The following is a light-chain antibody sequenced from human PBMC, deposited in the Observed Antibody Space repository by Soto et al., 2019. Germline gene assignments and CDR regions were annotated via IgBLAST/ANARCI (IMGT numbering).Light chain of an antibody. CDR3: QQYNNWPPWT. J-gene: IGKJ1*01. CDR2: GAS. V-gene: IGKV3-15*01. Sequence: EIVMTQAPATLSLSPGGSATLSCKAGHIVVTSLAWYPQKPGQAPRLIIYGASTRATGIPARFSGSGSGTEFTLTISRLKSEDFAVYYCQQYNNWPPWTCGQGNKVDI. CDR1: HIVVTS.